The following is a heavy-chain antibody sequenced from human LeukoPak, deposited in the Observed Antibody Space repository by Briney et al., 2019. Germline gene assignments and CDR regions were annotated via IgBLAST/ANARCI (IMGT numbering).Heavy chain of an antibody. J-gene: IGHJ2*01. CDR1: GFTHSSYA. V-gene: IGHV3-30*09. Sequence: PVGSLRRTLGASGFTHSSYALHWVRQGPAKGPKREAVISYDGSNKYYADSVKGGFAISRDNSKNTLYLQMNSLRAEDTAVYYCARDSRTVTRYFDLWGRGTLVTVSS. D-gene: IGHD4-17*01. CDR2: ISYDGSNK. CDR3: ARDSRTVTRYFDL.